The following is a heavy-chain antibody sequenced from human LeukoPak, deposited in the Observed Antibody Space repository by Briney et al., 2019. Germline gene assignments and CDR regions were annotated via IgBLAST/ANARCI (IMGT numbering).Heavy chain of an antibody. CDR3: AKGDSSGYYPPGQYYFDY. J-gene: IGHJ4*02. CDR1: GFTFDDYG. CDR2: ISWDGGST. D-gene: IGHD3-22*01. Sequence: GGSLRLSCAAPGFTFDDYGMNWVRQAPGKGLEWVSLISWDGGSTYYADSVKGRFTISRDNSKNSLYLQMNSLRAEDTALYYCAKGDSSGYYPPGQYYFDYWGQGTLVTVSS. V-gene: IGHV3-43D*03.